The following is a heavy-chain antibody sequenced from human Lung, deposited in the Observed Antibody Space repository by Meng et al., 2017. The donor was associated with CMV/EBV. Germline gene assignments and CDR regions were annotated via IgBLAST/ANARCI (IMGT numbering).Heavy chain of an antibody. CDR3: ARGFLAAKSGLRSLTY. J-gene: IGHJ4*02. CDR2: MNPNSGNT. CDR1: GYTFTSYD. Sequence: ASVXVSCKASGYTFTSYDINWVRQATGQGLEWMGWMNPNSGNTGYAQKFQGRVTMTRNTSISTAYMELSSLRSEDTAVYYCARGFLAAKSGLRSLTYWGQGTRVTGAS. V-gene: IGHV1-8*01. D-gene: IGHD2-15*01.